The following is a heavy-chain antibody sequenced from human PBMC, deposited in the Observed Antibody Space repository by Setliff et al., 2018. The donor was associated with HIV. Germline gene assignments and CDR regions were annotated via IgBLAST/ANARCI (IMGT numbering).Heavy chain of an antibody. CDR3: TRVGSSGWTPFDY. CDR2: ISGSSVFI. CDR1: GFKFHNYG. J-gene: IGHJ4*02. D-gene: IGHD6-19*01. Sequence: SGGSLRLSCAASGFKFHNYGMNWVRQAPGKGPEWVSSISGSSVFIFSADSVKGRFTIARDDAKNSLYLQMNSLRADDTAVYYCTRVGSSGWTPFDYWGQGTLVTVSS. V-gene: IGHV3-21*01.